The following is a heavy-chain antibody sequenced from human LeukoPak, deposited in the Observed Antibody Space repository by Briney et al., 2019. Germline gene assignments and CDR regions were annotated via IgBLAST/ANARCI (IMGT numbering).Heavy chain of an antibody. Sequence: ASVKVSCKASGYTFTGYYMHWVRQAPGQGLEWMGWINPNSGGTNYAQKFQGRVTMTRDTSISTAYMELSRLRSDDTAVYYCARDYYGSGVPDYYYYMGVWGKGTTVTVSS. D-gene: IGHD3-10*01. CDR2: INPNSGGT. CDR3: ARDYYGSGVPDYYYYMGV. J-gene: IGHJ6*03. CDR1: GYTFTGYY. V-gene: IGHV1-2*02.